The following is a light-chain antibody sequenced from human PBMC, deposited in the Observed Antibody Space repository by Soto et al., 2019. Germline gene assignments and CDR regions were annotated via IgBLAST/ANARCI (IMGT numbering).Light chain of an antibody. J-gene: IGLJ2*01. CDR3: QSYDSSLSGSV. CDR1: SSSIGAGYD. V-gene: IGLV1-40*01. Sequence: QSVLTQPPSVSGAPGQRVTISCTGSSSSIGAGYDVHWYQQFPGTAPKLLIYGNSNRPSGVPDRFSGSKSGTSASLAITGLQADDEADYYCQSYDSSLSGSVFGGGTKLTVL. CDR2: GNS.